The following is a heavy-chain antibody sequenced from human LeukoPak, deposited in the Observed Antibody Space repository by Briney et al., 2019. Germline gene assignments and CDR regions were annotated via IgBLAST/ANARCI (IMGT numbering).Heavy chain of an antibody. J-gene: IGHJ6*03. CDR2: INPNSGGT. V-gene: IGHV1-2*02. Sequence: ASVKVSCKASGYTFTSYDINWVRQAPGQGLEWMGWINPNSGGTNYAQKFQGRVTMTRDTSISTAYMELSRLRSDDTAVYYCASRGPDIVVVPAAAAYYYYYMDVWGKGTTVTISS. CDR1: GYTFTSYD. D-gene: IGHD2-2*01. CDR3: ASRGPDIVVVPAAAAYYYYYMDV.